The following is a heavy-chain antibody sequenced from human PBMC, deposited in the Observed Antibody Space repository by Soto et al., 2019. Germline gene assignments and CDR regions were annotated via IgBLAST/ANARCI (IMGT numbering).Heavy chain of an antibody. D-gene: IGHD3-22*01. CDR3: ARHALGDGGKYYYDSSGYYNPFDY. V-gene: IGHV4-59*08. CDR1: GGSISSYY. Sequence: SETLSLTCTVSGGSISSYYWSWIRQPPGKGLEWIGDIYYSGSTNYNPSLKSRVTISVDTSKNQFSLKLSSVTAADTVVYYCARHALGDGGKYYYDSSGYYNPFDYWGQGTLVTVS. J-gene: IGHJ4*02. CDR2: IYYSGST.